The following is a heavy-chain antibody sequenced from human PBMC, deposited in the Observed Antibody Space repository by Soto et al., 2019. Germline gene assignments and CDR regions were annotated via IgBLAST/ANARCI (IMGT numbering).Heavy chain of an antibody. CDR2: IIPIFGTA. J-gene: IGHJ4*02. V-gene: IGHV1-69*13. D-gene: IGHD6-13*01. CDR3: ARGIAAAGTEPGIYYFDY. CDR1: GYTFSSIA. Sequence: SVKVSCKASGYTFSSIAISWVRQAPGQGLEWMGGIIPIFGTANYAQKFQGRVTITADESTSTAYMELSSLRSEDTAVYYCARGIAAAGTEPGIYYFDYWGQGTLVTVSS.